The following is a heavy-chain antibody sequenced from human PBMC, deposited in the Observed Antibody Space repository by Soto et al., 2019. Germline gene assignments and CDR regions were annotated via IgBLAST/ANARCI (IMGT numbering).Heavy chain of an antibody. CDR3: ASPPQQQPYNDAFDI. CDR1: GGTFSSYT. D-gene: IGHD6-13*01. J-gene: IGHJ3*02. CDR2: IIPIFGTA. Sequence: VASVKVSCKASGGTFSSYTISWVRQAPGQGLEWMGGIIPIFGTANYAQKFQGRVTITADESTSTAYMELSSLRSEDTAVYYCASPPQQQPYNDAFDIWGQGTMVTVSS. V-gene: IGHV1-69*13.